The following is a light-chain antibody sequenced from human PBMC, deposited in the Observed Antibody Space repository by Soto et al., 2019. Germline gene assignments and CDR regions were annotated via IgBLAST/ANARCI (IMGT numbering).Light chain of an antibody. CDR1: SSNIGAGYD. CDR3: SSYTTRVALGVR. J-gene: IGLJ2*01. V-gene: IGLV1-40*01. Sequence: QSVLTQPPSVSGAPGQRVTISCTGSSSNIGAGYDVHWYQQLPGTAPKLLIYGNSNRPSGVPDRFSGSKSGTSASLAITGLQAEDEADYYCSSYTTRVALGVRFGGGTKVTVL. CDR2: GNS.